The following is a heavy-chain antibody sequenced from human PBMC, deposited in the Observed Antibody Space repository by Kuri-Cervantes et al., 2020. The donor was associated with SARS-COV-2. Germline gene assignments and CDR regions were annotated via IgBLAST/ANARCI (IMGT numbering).Heavy chain of an antibody. CDR1: GFTFSSYA. D-gene: IGHD5-12*01. CDR3: ARDRGYGGLRYYFDY. Sequence: LSLTCAASGFTFSSYAMHWVRQAPGKGLEWVAVIWYDGSNKYYADSVKGRFTISRDNSKNTLYLQMNSLRAEDTAVYYCARDRGYGGLRYYFDYWGQGTLVTVSS. J-gene: IGHJ4*02. CDR2: IWYDGSNK. V-gene: IGHV3-33*08.